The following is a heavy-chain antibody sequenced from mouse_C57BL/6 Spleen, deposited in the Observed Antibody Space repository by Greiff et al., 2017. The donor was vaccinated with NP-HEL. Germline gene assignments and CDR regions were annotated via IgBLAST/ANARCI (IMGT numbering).Heavy chain of an antibody. J-gene: IGHJ2*01. CDR2: INPNNGGT. D-gene: IGHD1-1*01. CDR3: ARPYYYGSPYYFDY. Sequence: EVQLQQSGPELVKPGASLKISCKASGYTFTDYYMNWVKQSHGKSLEWIGDINPNNGGTSYNQKFKGKATLTVDKSSSTAYMELRSLTSEDSAVYYCARPYYYGSPYYFDYWGQGTTLTVSS. V-gene: IGHV1-26*01. CDR1: GYTFTDYY.